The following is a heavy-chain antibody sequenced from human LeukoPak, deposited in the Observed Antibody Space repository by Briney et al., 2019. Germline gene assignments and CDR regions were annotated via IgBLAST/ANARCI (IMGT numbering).Heavy chain of an antibody. CDR1: GFTFSSYG. CDR3: ARDDIVATIFGKGFDY. Sequence: PGGSLRLSCAASGFTFSSYGMHWVRQAPGKGPEWVAVISYDGSNKYYADSVKGRFTISRDNSKNTLYLQMNSLRAEDTAVYYCARDDIVATIFGKGFDYWGQGTLVTVSS. CDR2: ISYDGSNK. J-gene: IGHJ4*02. V-gene: IGHV3-30*03. D-gene: IGHD5-12*01.